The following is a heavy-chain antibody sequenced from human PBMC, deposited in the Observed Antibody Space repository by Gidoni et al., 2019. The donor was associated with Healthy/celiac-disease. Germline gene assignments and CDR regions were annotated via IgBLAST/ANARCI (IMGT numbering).Heavy chain of an antibody. D-gene: IGHD2-2*01. CDR3: ARGPYCSSTSCRYYYYYGMDV. Sequence: QVQLQQWGAGLLKPSETLSLTCAVYGWSFSGYYWSWIRQPPGKGLEWIGEIKHSGSTNYNPSLKSRVTISVDTSKNQFSLKLSSVTAADTAVYYCARGPYCSSTSCRYYYYYGMDVWGQGTTVTVSS. CDR1: GWSFSGYY. J-gene: IGHJ6*02. CDR2: IKHSGST. V-gene: IGHV4-34*01.